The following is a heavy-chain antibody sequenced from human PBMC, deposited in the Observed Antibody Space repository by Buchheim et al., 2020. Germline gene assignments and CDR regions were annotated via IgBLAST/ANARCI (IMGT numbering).Heavy chain of an antibody. J-gene: IGHJ4*02. CDR2: INEDGNEK. V-gene: IGHV3-7*01. CDR1: GFAFSSYW. CDR3: ARDEGYYSPDY. D-gene: IGHD3-22*01. Sequence: EVQLVESGGGLVQPGGSLRLSCAASGFAFSSYWMSWVRQAPGKGLEWVANINEDGNEKYYVDSVKGRFTISRADAKKSVSLQIHSLRAEDTAVYYCARDEGYYSPDYWGQGTL.